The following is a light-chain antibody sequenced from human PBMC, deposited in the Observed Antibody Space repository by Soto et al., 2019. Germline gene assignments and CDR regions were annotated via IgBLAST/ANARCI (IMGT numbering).Light chain of an antibody. CDR1: QSVSSTH. Sequence: EIVLTQSPGNLSLSPGERATLSCRASQSVSSTHLAWYQHKPGQAPRLLIYAASSRATGSPDRFSGGGSGTDFTLTISRLEHEDFAVYYCQQYGYSTITFGQGTRLEIK. V-gene: IGKV3-20*01. J-gene: IGKJ5*01. CDR2: AAS. CDR3: QQYGYSTIT.